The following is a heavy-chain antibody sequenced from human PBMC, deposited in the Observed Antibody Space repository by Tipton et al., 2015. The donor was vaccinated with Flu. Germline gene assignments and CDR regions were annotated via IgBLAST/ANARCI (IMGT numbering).Heavy chain of an antibody. J-gene: IGHJ5*02. CDR3: ARGYGDLNWFDP. V-gene: IGHV4-61*09. CDR1: GGSISSSSYY. CDR2: IYTSGST. D-gene: IGHD4-17*01. Sequence: LRLSCTVSGGSISSSSYYWTWIRQPAGKGLEWIGQIYTSGSTKYNPSLKSRVTMVLDTSKNHFSLKLSSVTAADTAMYYCARGYGDLNWFDPWGQGTLVTVSS.